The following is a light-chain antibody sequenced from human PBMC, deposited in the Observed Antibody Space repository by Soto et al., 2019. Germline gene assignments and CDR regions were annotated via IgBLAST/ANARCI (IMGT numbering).Light chain of an antibody. CDR1: QSACNF. Sequence: EIVTTQSPATLSVSPGETASLSCRASQSACNFLAWYQQKPGQAPRLLIYYISTRATGIPARFSGSGSGTEFTLTINSLQSEDSAVYYCQQHNQWPITFGQGTRLEIK. V-gene: IGKV3D-15*01. CDR3: QQHNQWPIT. J-gene: IGKJ5*01. CDR2: YIS.